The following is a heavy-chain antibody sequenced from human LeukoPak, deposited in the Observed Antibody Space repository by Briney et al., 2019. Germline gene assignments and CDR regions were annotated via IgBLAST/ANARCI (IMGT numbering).Heavy chain of an antibody. CDR2: INPNSGGT. J-gene: IGHJ6*02. V-gene: IGHV1-2*04. Sequence: ASVKVSCKASGYTFTGYYMHWVRQAPGQGLEWMGWINPNSGGTNYAQKFQGWVTMTRDTSTSTAYMELSRLRSDDTAVYYCARGGPTHLGVPRPDYYYYGMDVWGQGTTVTVSS. CDR1: GYTFTGYY. D-gene: IGHD3-16*01. CDR3: ARGGPTHLGVPRPDYYYYGMDV.